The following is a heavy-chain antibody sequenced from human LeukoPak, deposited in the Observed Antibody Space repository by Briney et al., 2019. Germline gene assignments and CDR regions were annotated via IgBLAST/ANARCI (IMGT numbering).Heavy chain of an antibody. CDR2: FDPEDGET. CDR3: ATDSQQWLAGYYFDY. V-gene: IGHV1-24*01. J-gene: IGHJ4*02. D-gene: IGHD6-19*01. Sequence: VASVKVSCMVSGYTLTELSMHWVRQAPGKGLEWMGGFDPEDGETIYAQKFQGRVTMTEDTSTDTAYMELSSLRSEDTAVYYCATDSQQWLAGYYFDYWGQGTLVTVSS. CDR1: GYTLTELS.